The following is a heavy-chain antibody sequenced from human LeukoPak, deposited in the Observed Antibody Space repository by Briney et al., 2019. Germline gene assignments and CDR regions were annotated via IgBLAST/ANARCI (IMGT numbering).Heavy chain of an antibody. V-gene: IGHV3-30-3*01. CDR2: ISYDGSNK. J-gene: IGHJ4*02. D-gene: IGHD1-7*01. CDR1: GFTFSSYA. CDR3: ARMNYVSTGWGAPFDY. Sequence: GGSLRLSCAASGFTFSSYAMHWVRQAPGKGREGVAVISYDGSNKYYADSVKGRFTISRDNSKNTLYLQMNSLRAEDTAVYYCARMNYVSTGWGAPFDYWGQGTLVTVSS.